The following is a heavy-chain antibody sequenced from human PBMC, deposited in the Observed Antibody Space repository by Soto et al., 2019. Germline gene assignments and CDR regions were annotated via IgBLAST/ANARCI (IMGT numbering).Heavy chain of an antibody. CDR1: GLTFSNYW. D-gene: IGHD2-21*02. Sequence: EVQLVESGGGLVQPGGSLRLSCEASGLTFSNYWMHWVRQAPGKGLGWVSRIHRDGTSTSYADSVKGRFTISRDNAKNTLYLQMNSLRAEDTAVYYCARDGAYCGGDCYSLWYFDLWGRGTLVTVSS. CDR2: IHRDGTST. V-gene: IGHV3-74*01. CDR3: ARDGAYCGGDCYSLWYFDL. J-gene: IGHJ2*01.